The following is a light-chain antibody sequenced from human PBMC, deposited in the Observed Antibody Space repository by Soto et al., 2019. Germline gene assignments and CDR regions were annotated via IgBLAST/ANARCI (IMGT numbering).Light chain of an antibody. CDR3: QQYGSSPQ. J-gene: IGKJ1*01. Sequence: EIVLTQSPGTLSLSPGERATLSCRASQSVSSSYLAWYQQKPGQAPRLLIYGASSRATGIPDRSSGSGSGTDFTLTISRLEPEDFAVYYCQQYGSSPQFGQGTKVDIK. CDR1: QSVSSSY. V-gene: IGKV3-20*01. CDR2: GAS.